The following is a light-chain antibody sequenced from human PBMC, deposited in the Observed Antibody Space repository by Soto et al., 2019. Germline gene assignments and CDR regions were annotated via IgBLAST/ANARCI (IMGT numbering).Light chain of an antibody. CDR1: QSISSW. CDR3: QQSYSTPLT. J-gene: IGKJ4*01. Sequence: DIQRTQSPSTLPSSVGGRVTLTCRASQSISSWLAWYKQKPGKAPKLLIYAASSLQSGVPSRFSGSGSGTDFTLTISSLQPEDFASYYCQQSYSTPLTFGGGTKVDIK. CDR2: AAS. V-gene: IGKV1-39*01.